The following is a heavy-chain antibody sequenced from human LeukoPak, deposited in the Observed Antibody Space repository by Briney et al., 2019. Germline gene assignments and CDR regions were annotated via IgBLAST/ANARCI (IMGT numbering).Heavy chain of an antibody. CDR1: GYTFTGYY. J-gene: IGHJ4*02. CDR3: ARNPGVITDVDYFDY. D-gene: IGHD3-10*01. Sequence: GASVKVSCKASGYTFTGYYMHWVRQAPGQGLEWMGWINPNSGGTNYAQKFQGRVTMTRDTSISTAYMELSRLRSDDTAVYYCARNPGVITDVDYFDYWGQGTLVTVSS. CDR2: INPNSGGT. V-gene: IGHV1-2*02.